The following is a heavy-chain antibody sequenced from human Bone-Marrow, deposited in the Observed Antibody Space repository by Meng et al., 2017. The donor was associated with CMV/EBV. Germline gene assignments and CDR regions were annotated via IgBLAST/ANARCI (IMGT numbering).Heavy chain of an antibody. Sequence: ASVKVSCKASGYTFTGYYMHWVRQAPGQGLEWMGWINPNSGGTNYAQKFQGRVTMTRDTSISTAYMELSRLRSDDTAVYYCARDRSAVVNNYYYGMDVWGQGTTVTVSS. J-gene: IGHJ6*01. CDR3: ARDRSAVVNNYYYGMDV. V-gene: IGHV1-2*02. D-gene: IGHD6-13*01. CDR1: GYTFTGYY. CDR2: INPNSGGT.